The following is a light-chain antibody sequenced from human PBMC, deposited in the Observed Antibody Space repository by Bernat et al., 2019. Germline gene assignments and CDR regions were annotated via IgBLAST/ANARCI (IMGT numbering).Light chain of an antibody. CDR3: SSYTRSATYV. J-gene: IGLJ1*01. CDR2: AVA. Sequence: QSALTQPASVSGSPGQSITISCIGTSSDIGSYNYVSWYQQHPGKAPNLLIYAVANRPSGVSKRFSASKSGNTASLTISGLQAEDESDYYCSSYTRSATYVLGTGTKVTVL. CDR1: SSDIGSYNY. V-gene: IGLV2-14*03.